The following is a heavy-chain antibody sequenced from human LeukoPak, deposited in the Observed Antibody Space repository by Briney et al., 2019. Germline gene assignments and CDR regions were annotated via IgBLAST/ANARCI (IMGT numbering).Heavy chain of an antibody. J-gene: IGHJ6*02. D-gene: IGHD2-15*01. CDR3: ARVDCSGGSCYDYYYYYGMDV. V-gene: IGHV1-8*01. Sequence: ASVKVSCKASGYTFTNYDINWGRQATGQGLEWMGWMNPNSGYTGYAQKFQGRVTMTSNTSITTAYMELSSLRSDDTAVYYCARVDCSGGSCYDYYYYYGMDVWGQGTTVTVSS. CDR2: MNPNSGYT. CDR1: GYTFTNYD.